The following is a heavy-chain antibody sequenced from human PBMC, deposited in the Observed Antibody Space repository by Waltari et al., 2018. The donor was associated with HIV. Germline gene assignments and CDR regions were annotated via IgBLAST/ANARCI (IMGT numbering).Heavy chain of an antibody. CDR1: GFEWRHYS. CDR2: IRRGNNEK. D-gene: IGHD3-10*01. Sequence: LVESGGGVVRIGGSIRLTCEASGFEWRHYSMNWVRQSPVSGLEWFASIRRGNNEKHYLDSVRCRFVISRDNSESFVYLQMESVREEDTATYFCVRDDPGYGPIDYWGQGTPVTV. V-gene: IGHV3-21*04. CDR3: VRDDPGYGPIDY. J-gene: IGHJ4*02.